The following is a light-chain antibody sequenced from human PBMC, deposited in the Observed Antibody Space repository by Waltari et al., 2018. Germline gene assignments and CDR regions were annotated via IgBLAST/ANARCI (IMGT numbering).Light chain of an antibody. CDR2: DVT. J-gene: IGLJ1*01. Sequence: WYQQHPDKAPKLLIYDVTQRPSGISHRCSGSKSGYTASLTISGLQSEDEADYYCLSYTTSDTYVFGSGTRVTVL. CDR3: LSYTTSDTYV. V-gene: IGLV2-14*03.